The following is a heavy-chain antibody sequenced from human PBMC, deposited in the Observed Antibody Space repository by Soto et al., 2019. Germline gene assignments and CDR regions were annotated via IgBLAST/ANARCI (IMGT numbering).Heavy chain of an antibody. J-gene: IGHJ3*02. Sequence: SVKVSCKTSGFAFGNSAVQWVRQARGQRLEWMGWIVVGSGSTNYEQRFQKRVTITRDMSTSTVHMELSCLSSEDTAVYYCAAELYSGGTCCSFDIWGQGTMVTVSS. CDR1: GFAFGNSA. CDR3: AAELYSGGTCCSFDI. D-gene: IGHD2-15*01. CDR2: IVVGSGST. V-gene: IGHV1-58*01.